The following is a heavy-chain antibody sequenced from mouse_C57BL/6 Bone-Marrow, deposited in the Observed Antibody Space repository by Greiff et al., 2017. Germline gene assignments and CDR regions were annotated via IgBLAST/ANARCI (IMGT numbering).Heavy chain of an antibody. J-gene: IGHJ4*01. CDR2: ISDGGSYT. V-gene: IGHV5-4*03. CDR1: GFTFSSYA. Sequence: DVKLVESGGGLVKPGGSLKLSCAASGFTFSSYAMSWVRQTPEKRLEWVATISDGGSYTYYPDKVKGRFTISRDNAKNNLYLQMSHLKSEDTAMYYCARRGLDYWGQGTSVTVSS. CDR3: ARRGLDY.